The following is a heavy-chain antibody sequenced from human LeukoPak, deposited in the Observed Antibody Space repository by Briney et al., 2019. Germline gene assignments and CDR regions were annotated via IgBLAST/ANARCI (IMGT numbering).Heavy chain of an antibody. V-gene: IGHV4-59*01. CDR3: ARGSTLWFGELFY. J-gene: IGHJ4*02. CDR2: IYYSGST. D-gene: IGHD3-10*01. CDR1: GGSISSYC. Sequence: SETLSLTCTVSGGSISSYCWSWIRKPPGKELEWIGYIYYSGSTNYNPSLKSRVTISVKTSKNQFSLKLSSVTAADTAVYYCARGSTLWFGELFYWGQGTLVTVSS.